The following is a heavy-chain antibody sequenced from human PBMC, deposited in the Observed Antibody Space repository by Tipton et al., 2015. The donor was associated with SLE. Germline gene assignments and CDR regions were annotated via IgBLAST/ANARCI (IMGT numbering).Heavy chain of an antibody. CDR3: SRGGPWFGERGGMDV. V-gene: IGHV3-21*01. CDR2: ISSSSSYI. D-gene: IGHD3-10*01. CDR1: GFTFSSYS. J-gene: IGHJ6*02. Sequence: GSLRLSCAASGFTFSSYSMNWVRQAPGKGLEWVSSISSSSSYIYYADSVKGRFTISRDNAKNSLYLQMNSLRAEDTAVYYCSRGGPWFGERGGMDVWGQGTTVTVSS.